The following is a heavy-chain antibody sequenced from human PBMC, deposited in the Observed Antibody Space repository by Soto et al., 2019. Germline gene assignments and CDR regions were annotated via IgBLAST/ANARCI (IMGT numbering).Heavy chain of an antibody. J-gene: IGHJ5*02. CDR3: ARDQGAYAIFGVVITWFDP. CDR2: ISSSSSYI. CDR1: GFTFSSYS. Sequence: GGSLRLSCAASGFTFSSYSMNWVRQAPGKGLEWVSSISSSSSYIYYADSVKGRFTISRDNAKNSLYLQMNSLRAEDTAVYYCARDQGAYAIFGVVITWFDPWGQGTLVTVSS. D-gene: IGHD3-3*01. V-gene: IGHV3-21*01.